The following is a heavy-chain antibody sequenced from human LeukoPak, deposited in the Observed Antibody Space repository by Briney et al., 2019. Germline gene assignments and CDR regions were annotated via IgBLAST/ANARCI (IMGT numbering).Heavy chain of an antibody. CDR3: PRPSFYNYSSGGNWFYP. J-gene: IGHJ5*02. CDR2: ISGSGGST. D-gene: IGHD3-22*01. CDR1: GFTFSSYA. Sequence: GGSLRLSCAASGFTFSSYAMSWVRQAPGKGLEWVSAISGSGGSTYYADSVKGRFTISRDNSKNTLYLQMNSLRAEDTAVYYCPRPSFYNYSSGGNWFYPWGQGTLVTVSS. V-gene: IGHV3-23*01.